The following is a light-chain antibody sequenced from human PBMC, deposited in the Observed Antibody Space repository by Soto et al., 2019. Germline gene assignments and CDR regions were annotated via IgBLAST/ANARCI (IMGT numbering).Light chain of an antibody. CDR3: QQYSHSPRT. Sequence: EVVLTQSPGTLSFSPGERATLSCRASQSFSSSYLAWYQQKPGQAPRLLLYAASRRATGIPDRFSGGGSGTDFTLTISRLEPEDFAVYFCQQYSHSPRTFGQGTKVDIK. CDR2: AAS. V-gene: IGKV3-20*01. CDR1: QSFSSSY. J-gene: IGKJ2*01.